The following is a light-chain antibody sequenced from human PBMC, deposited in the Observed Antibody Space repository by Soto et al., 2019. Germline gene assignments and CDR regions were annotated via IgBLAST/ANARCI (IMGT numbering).Light chain of an antibody. Sequence: DIQMTQSPSSLSASVGARVSITCQASQDIRTTLSWFQQKPGRAPKLLIYGASNLETGVPSRLSGSGSGTDFTFTISSLQPEDIATYYCQQYDNLPPFTFGPGTRVDIK. CDR2: GAS. V-gene: IGKV1-33*01. J-gene: IGKJ3*01. CDR1: QDIRTT. CDR3: QQYDNLPPFT.